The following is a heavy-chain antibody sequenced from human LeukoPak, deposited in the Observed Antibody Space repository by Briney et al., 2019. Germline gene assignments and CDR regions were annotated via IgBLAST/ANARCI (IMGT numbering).Heavy chain of an antibody. CDR2: IHTNGNT. CDR1: GGSISTHY. D-gene: IGHD6-19*01. V-gene: IGHV4-4*07. Sequence: SETLSLTCTVSGGSISTHYWSWIRQPAGKGLEWIGRIHTNGNTNYNPSLKSRVTMSVDMSKNQFSLKLRSVTAADTAVYYCAVVAVAGRGVLFDYWGQGTLVTVSS. J-gene: IGHJ4*02. CDR3: AVVAVAGRGVLFDY.